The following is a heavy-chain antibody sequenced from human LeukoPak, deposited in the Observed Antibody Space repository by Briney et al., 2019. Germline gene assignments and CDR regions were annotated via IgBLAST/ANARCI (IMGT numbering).Heavy chain of an antibody. J-gene: IGHJ6*02. V-gene: IGHV1-8*01. CDR2: NT. CDR3: ARGRPWQQLVRAYYYYGMDV. Sequence: NTGYAQKFQGRVTMTRNNSISTAYMELSSLRSEDTAVYYCARGRPWQQLVRAYYYYGMDVWGQGTTVTVSS. D-gene: IGHD6-13*01.